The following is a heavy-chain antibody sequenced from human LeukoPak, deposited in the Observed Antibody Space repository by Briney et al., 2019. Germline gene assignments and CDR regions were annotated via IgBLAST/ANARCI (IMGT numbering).Heavy chain of an antibody. CDR2: IYYSGST. CDR3: ASGSGYCSGGSCWTNYYYYMDV. CDR1: GGSISSYY. Sequence: PSETLSLTCTLSGGSISSYYWSWIRQPPGKGLEWIGYIYYSGSTNYNPSLKSRVTISVDTSKNQFSLKLSSVTAADTAVYYCASGSGYCSGGSCWTNYYYYMDVWGKGTTVTVSS. D-gene: IGHD2-15*01. J-gene: IGHJ6*03. V-gene: IGHV4-59*01.